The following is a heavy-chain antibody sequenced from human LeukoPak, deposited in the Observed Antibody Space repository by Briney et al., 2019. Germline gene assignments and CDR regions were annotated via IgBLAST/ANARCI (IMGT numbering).Heavy chain of an antibody. J-gene: IGHJ4*02. CDR1: EFTFSNAW. V-gene: IGHV4-4*02. D-gene: IGHD3-3*01. CDR3: AREGGFYRPLDY. CDR2: VHLDGRT. Sequence: GSLRLSCAASEFTFSNAWMSWVRQPPGKGLEWIGEVHLDGRTNYNPSLESRLTMSVDVSENQVSLKLTSVTAADTAVYYCAREGGFYRPLDYSGQGTLVTVSS.